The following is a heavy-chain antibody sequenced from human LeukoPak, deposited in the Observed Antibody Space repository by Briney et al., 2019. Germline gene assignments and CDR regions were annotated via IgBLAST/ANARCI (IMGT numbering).Heavy chain of an antibody. CDR3: ARETFGSGSYPDF. Sequence: PGRSLRLSCAASGFSFDTYAMHWVRQAPGQGLEWVALIWHDGSHKFYSNSVRGQFTISRDNSKNTVYLQMNNLRPDDTAVYHCARETFGSGSYPDFWGQGTLVTVSS. CDR1: GFSFDTYA. J-gene: IGHJ4*02. V-gene: IGHV3-33*01. D-gene: IGHD3-10*01. CDR2: IWHDGSHK.